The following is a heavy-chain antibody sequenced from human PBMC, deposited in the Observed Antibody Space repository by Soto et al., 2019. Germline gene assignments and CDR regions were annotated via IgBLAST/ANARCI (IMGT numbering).Heavy chain of an antibody. V-gene: IGHV1-18*01. D-gene: IGHD2-15*01. CDR2: ISAYNGNT. Sequence: QVQLVQSGVEVKKPGASVKVSCKASGYTFTSCGIGWVRQAPGQGLEWMGWISAYNGNTIYAQEFQGRVTMTTDTSTSRAYMESGSLRSVDTAMYYCARLSGCGGGSCYLPDYCDQGTLVTVSS. J-gene: IGHJ4*01. CDR3: ARLSGCGGGSCYLPDY. CDR1: GYTFTSCG.